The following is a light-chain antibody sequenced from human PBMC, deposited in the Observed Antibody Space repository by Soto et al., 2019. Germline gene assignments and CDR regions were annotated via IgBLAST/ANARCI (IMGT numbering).Light chain of an antibody. CDR1: SSDVGGYNY. Sequence: QSALTQPRSVSGSPGQSVTISCTGTSSDVGGYNYVSWYQQHPGKAPKLMIYDVSKRPSGVPDRFSGSKSGNTASLTISGLQAEDEADYSCCSYAGSYVVFVGGTKLTVL. J-gene: IGLJ2*01. CDR2: DVS. CDR3: CSYAGSYVV. V-gene: IGLV2-11*01.